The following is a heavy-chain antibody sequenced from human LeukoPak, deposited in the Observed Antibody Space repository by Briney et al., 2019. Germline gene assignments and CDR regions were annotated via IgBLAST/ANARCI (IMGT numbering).Heavy chain of an antibody. J-gene: IGHJ6*02. D-gene: IGHD6-13*01. CDR1: GYTFTGYY. V-gene: IGHV1-2*02. CDR2: INPNSGGT. Sequence: ASVKVSCKASGYTFTGYYMHWVRQAPGQGLEWMGWINPNSGGTNYAQKFQGRVTMTRDTSISTAYMELSRLRSDDTAVYYCARTQAAAGGPCYYYYGMDVWGQGTTVTVSS. CDR3: ARTQAAAGGPCYYYYGMDV.